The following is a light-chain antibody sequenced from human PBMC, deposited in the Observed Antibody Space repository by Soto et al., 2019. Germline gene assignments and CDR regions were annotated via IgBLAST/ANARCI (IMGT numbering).Light chain of an antibody. CDR3: QQYESTPPT. CDR2: WAS. CDR1: QSVLYSSNNKNY. J-gene: IGKJ2*01. Sequence: DIVMTQSPDSLAVSLGERATINCKSSQSVLYSSNNKNYLAWYQQRPGQPPKLIIYWASTRESGVPDRFSGSWSGKDFTLTITSLQDEDVAVYYCQQYESTPPTFGQGTKLEIK. V-gene: IGKV4-1*01.